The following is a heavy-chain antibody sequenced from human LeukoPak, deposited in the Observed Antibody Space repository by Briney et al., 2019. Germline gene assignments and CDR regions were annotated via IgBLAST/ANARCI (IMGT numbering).Heavy chain of an antibody. J-gene: IGHJ4*02. Sequence: SETLSLTCAVYGGSFSGYYWSWIRQPPGKGLEWIGEINHSGSTNYNPSLKSRVTISVDTSKNQFSLKLSSVTAADTAVYYCARDRLLYSNYPSLGEKGYDYWGQGTLVTVSS. V-gene: IGHV4-34*01. CDR1: GGSFSGYY. CDR2: INHSGST. D-gene: IGHD4-4*01. CDR3: ARDRLLYSNYPSLGEKGYDY.